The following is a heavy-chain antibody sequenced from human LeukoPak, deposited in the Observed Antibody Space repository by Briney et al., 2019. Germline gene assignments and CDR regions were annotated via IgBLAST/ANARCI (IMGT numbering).Heavy chain of an antibody. Sequence: GSLRLSCAASGFPFSRHAMSWVRQPPGKGLEWVSAISNGKTYYADSVGGRFTISRDDSKNTVYLQMNSLRDEDTALYYCVREAGYCASVCLKSNWFDPWGQGTLVTVSS. CDR1: GFPFSRHA. CDR2: ISNGKT. V-gene: IGHV3-23*01. J-gene: IGHJ5*02. D-gene: IGHD2-21*02. CDR3: VREAGYCASVCLKSNWFDP.